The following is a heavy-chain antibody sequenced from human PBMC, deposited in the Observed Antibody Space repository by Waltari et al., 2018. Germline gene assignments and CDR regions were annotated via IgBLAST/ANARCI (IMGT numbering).Heavy chain of an antibody. V-gene: IGHV1-69*13. J-gene: IGHJ5*02. CDR1: GGTFSSYA. CDR2: IIPIFGTA. CDR3: ASLGSSSPWGRWFDP. Sequence: QVQLVQSGAEVKKPGSSVKVSCKASGGTFSSYAISWVRQAPGQGLEWMGRIIPIFGTANYAQKCQGRVTSTADKSTSTAYMELSSLRSEDTAVYYCASLGSSSPWGRWFDPWGQGTLVTVSS. D-gene: IGHD6-6*01.